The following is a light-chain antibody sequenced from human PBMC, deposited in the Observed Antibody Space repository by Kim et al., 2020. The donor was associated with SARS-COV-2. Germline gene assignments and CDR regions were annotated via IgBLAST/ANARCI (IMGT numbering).Light chain of an antibody. V-gene: IGKV1-17*01. CDR2: GAS. CDR3: LQHHSYPRT. CDR1: QSIRSG. Sequence: ASLGDRVTITCRARQSIRSGLGWYQQKPKRAPARLIYGASTLKSGVPARFSFSGSGSELALTISILHPEDVASASCLQHHSYPRTFGQGTKVDIK. J-gene: IGKJ1*01.